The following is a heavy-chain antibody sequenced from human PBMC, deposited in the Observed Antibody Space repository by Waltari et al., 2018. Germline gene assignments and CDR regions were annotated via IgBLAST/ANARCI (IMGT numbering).Heavy chain of an antibody. D-gene: IGHD6-13*01. CDR2: ISDSGST. CDR1: GTSISNYH. CDR3: ARTSGAAAGKFDY. J-gene: IGHJ4*02. V-gene: IGHV4-59*01. Sequence: QVQLQESGPGLVKPSETLSLTRTVSGTSISNYHWTWIRQPPGKGLEWIGYISDSGSTSYNPSLKSRVTISGDTSKNHFSLKLSSVTAADTAVYYCARTSGAAAGKFDYWGQGTLVTVSS.